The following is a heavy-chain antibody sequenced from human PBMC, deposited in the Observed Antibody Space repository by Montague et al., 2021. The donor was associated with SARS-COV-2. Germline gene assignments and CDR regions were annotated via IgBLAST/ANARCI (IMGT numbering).Heavy chain of an antibody. CDR1: GYGFADYW. V-gene: IGHV5-51*01. CDR3: ARLVFQKETMLPGDNGYGV. Sequence: QSGAEVKKPGQSLRISCKGSGYGFADYWIGWVRQMPGKGLEWLGMIFPDDSDARYSPSFEGQVTISVDKYISTAYLHWSRLKASDTAMYYCARLVFQKETMLPGDNGYGVWGQGTSVIVSS. CDR2: IFPDDSDA. D-gene: IGHD3-10*01. J-gene: IGHJ3*01.